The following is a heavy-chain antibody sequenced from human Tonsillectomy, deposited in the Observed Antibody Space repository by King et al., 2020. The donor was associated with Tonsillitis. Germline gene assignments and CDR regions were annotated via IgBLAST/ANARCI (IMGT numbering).Heavy chain of an antibody. CDR3: ARERVVVITLAPDAFDI. CDR1: GFTFSSYA. J-gene: IGHJ3*02. V-gene: IGHV3-30*04. CDR2: ISYDGSHK. Sequence: QLVESGGGVVQPGRSLRLSCAASGFTFSSYAIHWVRQAPGKGLEWVAVISYDGSHKYYADSVKGRFTISRDNSNNTLYLQMSSLRAEDTAVYYCARERVVVITLAPDAFDIWGQGTMVTVSS. D-gene: IGHD3-22*01.